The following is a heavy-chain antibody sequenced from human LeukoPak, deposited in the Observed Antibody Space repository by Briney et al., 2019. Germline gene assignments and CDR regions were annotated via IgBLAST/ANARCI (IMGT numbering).Heavy chain of an antibody. V-gene: IGHV1-69*06. D-gene: IGHD3-9*01. CDR1: GGTFSSYA. CDR2: IIPIFGTA. CDR3: ARAGPAYYDILTGYSSRPHDYYYGMDV. J-gene: IGHJ6*02. Sequence: ASVKVSCKASGGTFSSYAISWVRQAPGQGLEWMGGIIPIFGTANYAQKFQGRVTITADKSTSTAYMELSSLRSEDTAVYYCARAGPAYYDILTGYSSRPHDYYYGMDVWGQGTTVTVSS.